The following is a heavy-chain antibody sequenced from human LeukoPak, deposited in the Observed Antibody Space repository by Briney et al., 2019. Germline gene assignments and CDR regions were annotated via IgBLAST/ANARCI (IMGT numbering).Heavy chain of an antibody. J-gene: IGHJ5*02. D-gene: IGHD3-3*01. V-gene: IGHV1-69*04. CDR2: IISILGIA. Sequence: SVKVSCKASGGTFSSYAISWVRQAPGQGLEWMGRIISILGIANYAQKFQGRVTITADKSTSTAYMELSSLRSEDTAVYYCARAPLYYDFWSGYYSGFWFDPWGQGTLVTVSS. CDR3: ARAPLYYDFWSGYYSGFWFDP. CDR1: GGTFSSYA.